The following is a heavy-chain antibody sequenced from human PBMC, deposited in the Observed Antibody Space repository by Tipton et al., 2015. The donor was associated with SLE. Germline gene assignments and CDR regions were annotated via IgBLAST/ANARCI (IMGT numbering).Heavy chain of an antibody. CDR2: IWYDGSNK. J-gene: IGHJ6*02. V-gene: IGHV3-30*18. Sequence: SLRLSCAASGFTFSSYGMHWVRQAPGKGLEWVAVIWYDGSNKYYAGSVKGRFTISRDNSKNTLYLQMNSLRAEGTVVYYCAKDGGSYHYYGMDVWGQGTTVTVSS. CDR3: AKDGGSYHYYGMDV. CDR1: GFTFSSYG. D-gene: IGHD1-26*01.